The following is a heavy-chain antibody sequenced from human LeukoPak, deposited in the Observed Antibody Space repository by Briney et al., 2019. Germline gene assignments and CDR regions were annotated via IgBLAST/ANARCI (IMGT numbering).Heavy chain of an antibody. D-gene: IGHD2-15*01. CDR2: IWYGGSNK. CDR3: AKEALPLYCSGGSCYSGYFDY. J-gene: IGHJ4*02. CDR1: GFTFSSYG. V-gene: IGHV3-30*18. Sequence: HSGRSLRLSCAASGFTFSSYGMHWVRQAPGKGLEWVAVIWYGGSNKYYADSVKGRFTISRDNSKNTLYLQMNSLRAEDTAVYYCAKEALPLYCSGGSCYSGYFDYWGQGTLVTVSS.